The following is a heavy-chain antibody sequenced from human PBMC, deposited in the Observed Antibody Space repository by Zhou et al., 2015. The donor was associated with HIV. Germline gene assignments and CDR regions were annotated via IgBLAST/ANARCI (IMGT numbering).Heavy chain of an antibody. D-gene: IGHD4-11*01. CDR1: GFTFDDYA. CDR2: ISWNSGSI. CDR3: AKGLGSNFFDAFDI. J-gene: IGHJ3*02. Sequence: EVQLVESGGGLVQPGRSLRLSCAASGFTFDDYALHWVRQAPGKGLEWVSGISWNSGSIGYADSVKGRFAISRDNARNSLYLQMNSLRAEDMALYYCAKGLGSNFFDAFDIWGQGTMVTVSS. V-gene: IGHV3-9*03.